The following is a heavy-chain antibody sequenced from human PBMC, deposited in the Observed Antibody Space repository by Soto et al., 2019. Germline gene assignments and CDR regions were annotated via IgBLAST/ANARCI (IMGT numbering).Heavy chain of an antibody. J-gene: IGHJ4*02. V-gene: IGHV4-34*01. CDR1: GGSFSGYY. CDR3: ARASADRTGTTFFDY. CDR2: INHSESN. Sequence: KPSETLSLTCAVYGGSFSGYYWSWIRQHPGKGLEWIGEINHSESNNYNPSLKSRVTISIDTSKNQFSLKLSSVTAADTSVYYCARASADRTGTTFFDYWGQGTLVTVSS. D-gene: IGHD1-1*01.